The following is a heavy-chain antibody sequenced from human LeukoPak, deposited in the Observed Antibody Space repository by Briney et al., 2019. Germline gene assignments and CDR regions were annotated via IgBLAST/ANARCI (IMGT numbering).Heavy chain of an antibody. CDR1: GFTFSSYS. V-gene: IGHV3-21*01. D-gene: IGHD5-18*01. CDR2: ISSSSSYI. J-gene: IGHJ6*02. CDR3: AREGLWLWLPMDV. Sequence: GGSLRLSCAASGFTFSSYSMNWVRQAPGKGLEGVSSISSSSSYIYYADSVKGRFTTSRDNAKNSLYLQMNSLRAEDTAVYYCAREGLWLWLPMDVWGQGTTVTVSS.